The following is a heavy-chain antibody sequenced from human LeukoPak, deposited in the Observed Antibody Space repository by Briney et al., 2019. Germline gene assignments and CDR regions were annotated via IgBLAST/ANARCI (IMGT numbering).Heavy chain of an antibody. CDR3: ATSESQTRFDY. CDR2: IFPGDSDT. J-gene: IGHJ4*02. D-gene: IGHD1/OR15-1a*01. V-gene: IGHV5-51*01. CDR1: GYSFTTYW. Sequence: VESLKISCKGSGYSFTTYWIGWVRQMPGKGLAWIGIIFPGDSDTTYSPSLQGQVTISADKSINTAYLQWSSLRASDTAMYYCATSESQTRFDYWGQGTPVTVSS.